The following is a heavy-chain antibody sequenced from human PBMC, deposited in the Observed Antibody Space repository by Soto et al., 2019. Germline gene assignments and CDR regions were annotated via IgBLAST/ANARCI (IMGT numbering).Heavy chain of an antibody. CDR3: AGRRAIIAAAGTYFQH. CDR2: INHRLRI. Sequence: SETLPXRCAVYRGSFSGYCWRWMRHAPGRGLEXVGEINHRLRINKNPSLKFRATISVDTSKKQFSLKLSSVTAADTAVYYCAGRRAIIAAAGTYFQHWGQGPLVTVSS. V-gene: IGHV4-34*04. CDR1: RGSFSGYC. D-gene: IGHD6-13*01. J-gene: IGHJ1*01.